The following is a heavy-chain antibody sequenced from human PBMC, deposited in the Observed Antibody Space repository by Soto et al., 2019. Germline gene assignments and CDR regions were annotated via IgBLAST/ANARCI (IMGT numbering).Heavy chain of an antibody. J-gene: IGHJ4*02. Sequence: QVQLQESGPGLVKPSETLSLTCTVSGDSIGSYYWSWIRQPPGKGLEWIGYIYDSGSNHYNPSLNTRVPISEDTSKNQFSLKLSSVTAADTAVYYCARSFPYGCSGGACYQDYWGQGTLVTVSS. CDR1: GDSIGSYY. CDR2: IYDSGSN. D-gene: IGHD2-15*01. CDR3: ARSFPYGCSGGACYQDY. V-gene: IGHV4-59*01.